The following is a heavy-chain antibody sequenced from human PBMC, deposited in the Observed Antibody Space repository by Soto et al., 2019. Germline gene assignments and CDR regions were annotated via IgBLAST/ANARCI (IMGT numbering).Heavy chain of an antibody. CDR2: INHSGST. J-gene: IGHJ5*01. V-gene: IGHV4-34*01. CDR3: ARGGGYCSRGSCDAPRNGFDP. Sequence: PSATLSLTCAVYGGSFSGYYWSWIRQPPGKGLEWIGEINHSGSTNYNPSLKSRVTISVDKSKNQFSLKLSSVTAADTAVYYCARGGGYCSRGSCDAPRNGFDPLGQGSMVT. D-gene: IGHD2-15*01. CDR1: GGSFSGYY.